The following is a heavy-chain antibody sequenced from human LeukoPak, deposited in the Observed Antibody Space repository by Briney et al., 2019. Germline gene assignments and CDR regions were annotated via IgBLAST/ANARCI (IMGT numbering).Heavy chain of an antibody. D-gene: IGHD3-10*01. V-gene: IGHV4-4*07. Sequence: PSETLSLTCSVSGDSISSYYWSWIRQPAGKGLEWIGRIYASGSTNYNPSLTSRVTMSVDTSKNQFSLRLNSVTAADTAVYYCARAPYGSGSYFDYWGQGTLVTVSS. CDR3: ARAPYGSGSYFDY. CDR1: GDSISSYY. J-gene: IGHJ4*02. CDR2: IYASGST.